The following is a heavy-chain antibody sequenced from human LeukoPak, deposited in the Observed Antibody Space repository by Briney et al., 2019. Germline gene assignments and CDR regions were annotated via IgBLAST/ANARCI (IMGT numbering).Heavy chain of an antibody. Sequence: SVKVSCKASGGTSSSYAISWVRQAPGQGLEWMGGIIPIFGTANYAQKFQGRVTITADESTSTAYMELSSLRSEDTAVYHCAINTPGRIVGATYFDYWGQGTLVTVSS. J-gene: IGHJ4*02. CDR3: AINTPGRIVGATYFDY. CDR2: IIPIFGTA. V-gene: IGHV1-69*13. D-gene: IGHD1-26*01. CDR1: GGTSSSYA.